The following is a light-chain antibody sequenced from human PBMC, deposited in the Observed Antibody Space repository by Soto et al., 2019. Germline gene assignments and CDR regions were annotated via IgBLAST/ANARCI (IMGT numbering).Light chain of an antibody. J-gene: IGLJ2*01. V-gene: IGLV2-14*01. CDR3: RSYTPSRPVA. Sequence: QSALTQSASVSGSPGHSITISCTGTSIYIGGYNYVSWYQQHPDKAHKLMIFEVSNRPSVVSNRFSGSKSGNTASLTISGLLPEDEADYYCRSYTPSRPVAFGGGTKLTVL. CDR2: EVS. CDR1: SIYIGGYNY.